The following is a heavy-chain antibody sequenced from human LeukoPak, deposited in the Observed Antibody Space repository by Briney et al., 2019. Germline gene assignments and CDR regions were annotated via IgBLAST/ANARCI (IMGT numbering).Heavy chain of an antibody. V-gene: IGHV3-33*06. D-gene: IGHD3-3*01. CDR1: GFTFSSYG. CDR2: IWYDGSNK. Sequence: GGSLRLSCAASGFTFSSYGMHWVRQAPGKGLEWVAVIWYDGSNKYYADSVKGRFTISRDNPKNTLYLQMNSLRAEDTAVYYCAKVGEADYFDYWGQGTLVTVSS. CDR3: AKVGEADYFDY. J-gene: IGHJ4*02.